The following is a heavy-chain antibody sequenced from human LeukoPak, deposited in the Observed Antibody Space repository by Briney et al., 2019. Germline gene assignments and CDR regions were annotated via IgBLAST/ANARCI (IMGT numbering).Heavy chain of an antibody. CDR1: GFTFSRYA. CDR3: AREGVDDILTYYFDY. CDR2: ISYDGSNK. D-gene: IGHD3-9*01. J-gene: IGHJ4*01. Sequence: GGSLRLSCAASGFTFSRYAMHWVRQAPGKGLEWVAVISYDGSNKYYADSVKGRFTISRDNSKNTLYLQMNSLRAEDTAVYYCAREGVDDILTYYFDYWGQEPWSPSPQ. V-gene: IGHV3-30*01.